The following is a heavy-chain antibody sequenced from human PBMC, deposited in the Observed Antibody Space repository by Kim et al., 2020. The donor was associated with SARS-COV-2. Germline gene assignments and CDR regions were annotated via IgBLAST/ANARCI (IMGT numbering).Heavy chain of an antibody. J-gene: IGHJ4*02. Sequence: PSPKSRVTISVDTSKDQFSLKLSSVTAADTAVYYCARQYYDILTGYYFDYWGQGTLVTVSS. CDR3: ARQYYDILTGYYFDY. D-gene: IGHD3-9*01. V-gene: IGHV4-59*08.